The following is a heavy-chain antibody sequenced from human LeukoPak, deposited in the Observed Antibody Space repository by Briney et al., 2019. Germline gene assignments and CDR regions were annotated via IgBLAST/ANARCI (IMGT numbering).Heavy chain of an antibody. CDR1: GFTFSSYS. D-gene: IGHD4-17*01. CDR3: AKGSGTYYGDYSFDY. V-gene: IGHV3-48*01. J-gene: IGHJ4*02. Sequence: GGSLRLSCAASGFTFSSYSMNWVRQAPGKGLEWVSYISSSSSTIYYADSVKGRFTISRDNSKNTLYLRMNSLRAEDTALYYCAKGSGTYYGDYSFDYWGQGTLVTVSS. CDR2: ISSSSSTI.